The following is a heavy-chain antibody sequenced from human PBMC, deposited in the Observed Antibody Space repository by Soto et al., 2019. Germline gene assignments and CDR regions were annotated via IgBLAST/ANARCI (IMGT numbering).Heavy chain of an antibody. J-gene: IGHJ4*02. CDR3: AISIVVVVAAQGSFDY. D-gene: IGHD2-15*01. CDR1: GYTFTSYA. Sequence: QVQLVQSGAEEKKPGASVKVSCKASGYTFTSYAMHWVRQAPGQRLEWMGWINAGNGNTKYSQKFQGRVTITRDTXAXTAYMELSSLRSEDTAVYYCAISIVVVVAAQGSFDYWGQGTLVTVSS. V-gene: IGHV1-3*05. CDR2: INAGNGNT.